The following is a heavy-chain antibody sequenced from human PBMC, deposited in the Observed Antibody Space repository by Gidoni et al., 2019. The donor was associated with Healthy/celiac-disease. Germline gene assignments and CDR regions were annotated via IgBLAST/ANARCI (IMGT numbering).Heavy chain of an antibody. J-gene: IGHJ4*02. CDR2: IFSNDEK. Sequence: QVTLKESGPVLVKPTETLTLTCNVSGFSLSNARMGVSWIRHPPGKALEWLANIFSNDEKPDITSLKSMLTISKDTSKSQVVLTMTNMDPVETATYYCARGSGWYVVFDYWGQGTLVTVSS. CDR1: GFSLSNARMG. V-gene: IGHV2-26*01. D-gene: IGHD6-19*01. CDR3: ARGSGWYVVFDY.